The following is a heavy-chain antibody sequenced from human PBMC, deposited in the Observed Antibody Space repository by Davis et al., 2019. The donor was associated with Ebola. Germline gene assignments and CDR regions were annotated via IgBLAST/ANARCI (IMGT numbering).Heavy chain of an antibody. V-gene: IGHV3-23*01. CDR2: ISGSDGST. D-gene: IGHD6-6*01. CDR3: ARDRRPSIYNGMDV. CDR1: GFTFSSYV. Sequence: GESLKISCAASGFTFSSYVMSWVRQAPGKGLEWVSTISGSDGSTYSADSVKGRFAISRDNSKNTLYLQMKSLRAEDTAVYYCARDRRPSIYNGMDVWGQGTTVTVSS. J-gene: IGHJ6*02.